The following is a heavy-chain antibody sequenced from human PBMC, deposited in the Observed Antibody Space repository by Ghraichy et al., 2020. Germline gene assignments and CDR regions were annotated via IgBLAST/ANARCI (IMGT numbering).Heavy chain of an antibody. CDR1: GFTFSGYY. CDR3: GRDPFYRTSWTDS. J-gene: IGHJ5*01. CDR2: ISTSDNSI. V-gene: IGHV3-11*01. D-gene: IGHD2-2*01. Sequence: GGSLRLSCAASGFTFSGYYMSWIRQAPGKGLEWISYISTSDNSISYADSVKGRFTISRDNAKNSLYLQMNSLRAEDTAVYYCGRDPFYRTSWTDSWGQGTLVTVSS.